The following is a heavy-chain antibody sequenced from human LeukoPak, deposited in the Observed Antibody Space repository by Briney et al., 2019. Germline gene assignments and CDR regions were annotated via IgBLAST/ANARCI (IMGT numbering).Heavy chain of an antibody. J-gene: IGHJ4*02. CDR3: ARALDATITPRPGGANFDY. D-gene: IGHD6-6*01. V-gene: IGHV3-30*19. CDR2: ISNDGTNT. CDR1: GFTFSNYG. Sequence: GGSLRLSCAASGFTFSNYGMHWVRQPPGNGLEWVSVISNDGTNTYQADSVKGRFTISRDNFKNTLYLQINSLRTEDTAIYYCARALDATITPRPGGANFDYWGQGTLVTVSS.